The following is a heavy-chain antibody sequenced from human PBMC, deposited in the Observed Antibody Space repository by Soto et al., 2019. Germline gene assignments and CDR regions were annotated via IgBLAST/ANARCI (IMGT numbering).Heavy chain of an antibody. CDR1: GYTFTSYG. CDR3: ARGDALVAATTLRF. J-gene: IGHJ4*02. V-gene: IGHV1-18*01. D-gene: IGHD2-15*01. CDR2: ISGYDGNT. Sequence: QVHLVQSGAEVKKPGASVKVSCKASGYTFTSYGISWVRLAPGQGLEWMGWISGYDGNTKYAQKFQGRVTMTTDTSTSTAYMELRSLRSDDTAIYYCARGDALVAATTLRFGGQGTLVTVSS.